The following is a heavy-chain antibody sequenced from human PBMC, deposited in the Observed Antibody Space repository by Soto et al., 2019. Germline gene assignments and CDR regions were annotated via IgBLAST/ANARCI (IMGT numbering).Heavy chain of an antibody. CDR3: AKEYQGKVVAATYYFDY. CDR1: GFTFSSYA. CDR2: ISGSGGST. V-gene: IGHV3-23*01. D-gene: IGHD2-15*01. Sequence: GESLKISCAASGFTFSSYAMSWVRQAPGKGLEWVSAISGSGGSTYYADSVKGRFTISRDNSKNTLYLQMNSLRAEDTAVYYCAKEYQGKVVAATYYFDYWGQGTLVTVSS. J-gene: IGHJ4*02.